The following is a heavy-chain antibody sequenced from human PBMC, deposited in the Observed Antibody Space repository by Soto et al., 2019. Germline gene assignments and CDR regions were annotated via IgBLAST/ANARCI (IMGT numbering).Heavy chain of an antibody. CDR2: IYYSGST. CDR1: GGSISSGGYY. J-gene: IGHJ5*02. Sequence: SETLSLTCTVSGGSISSGGYYWSWIRQHPGKGLEWIGYIYYSGSTYYNPSLKSRVTISVDTSKNQFSLNLSSVTAADTAVCYCARAGHSSSSEGANWFDPWGQGTLVTVSS. D-gene: IGHD6-6*01. V-gene: IGHV4-31*03. CDR3: ARAGHSSSSEGANWFDP.